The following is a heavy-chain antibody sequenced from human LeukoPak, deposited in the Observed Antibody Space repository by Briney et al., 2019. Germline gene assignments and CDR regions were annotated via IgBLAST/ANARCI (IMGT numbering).Heavy chain of an antibody. V-gene: IGHV3-30*18. D-gene: IGHD6-13*01. Sequence: GRSLRLSCAASGFTFSSYGMHWVRQAPGKGLEWVAVISYDGSNKYCADSVKGRFTISRDNSKNTLYLQMNSLRAEDTAVYYCAKRMWQQLFTFDYWGQGTLVTVSS. CDR1: GFTFSSYG. CDR3: AKRMWQQLFTFDY. CDR2: ISYDGSNK. J-gene: IGHJ4*02.